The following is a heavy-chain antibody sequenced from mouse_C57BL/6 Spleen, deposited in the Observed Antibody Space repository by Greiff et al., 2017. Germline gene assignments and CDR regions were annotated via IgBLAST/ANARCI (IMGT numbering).Heavy chain of an antibody. Sequence: VQLQQSGPELVKPGASVKISCKASGYAFSSSWMNWVKQRPGKGLEWIGRIYPGDGDTNYNGKFKGKATLTADKSSSTAYMQLSSLTSEDSSVYFCARGSSAILFDYWGQGTTLTVSS. CDR2: IYPGDGDT. V-gene: IGHV1-82*01. CDR1: GYAFSSSW. D-gene: IGHD1-3*01. CDR3: ARGSSAILFDY. J-gene: IGHJ2*01.